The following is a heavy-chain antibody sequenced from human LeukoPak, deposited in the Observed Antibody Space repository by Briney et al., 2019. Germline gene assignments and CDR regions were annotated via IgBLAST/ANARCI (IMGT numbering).Heavy chain of an antibody. CDR2: IKSKTDGGTT. CDR1: GFTFSNAW. Sequence: GGSLRLSCAASGFTFSNAWMNWVRQAPVKGLEWVSRIKSKTDGGTTDYAAPVKGRFTISRDDSKNTLYLQMNSLKTEDTAVYYCTTGGPYGDYEDFDYWGQGTLVTVSS. D-gene: IGHD4-17*01. J-gene: IGHJ4*02. CDR3: TTGGPYGDYEDFDY. V-gene: IGHV3-15*07.